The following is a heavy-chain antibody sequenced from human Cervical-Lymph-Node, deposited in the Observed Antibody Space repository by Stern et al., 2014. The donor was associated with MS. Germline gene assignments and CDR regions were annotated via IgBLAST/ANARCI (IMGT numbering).Heavy chain of an antibody. J-gene: IGHJ6*02. CDR2: LWYEENKT. Sequence: QVQLVQSGGGVVQPGRSLRLACATSGFTFSYYGMGWVPQAPGKGLEWVALLWYEENKTYYTDSVKGRFTISRDTSKNTLYLQMDNLRAEDTAVYYCARDSRDYLNYYGLDVWGQGTTVTVS. D-gene: IGHD4-17*01. V-gene: IGHV3-33*01. CDR1: GFTFSYYG. CDR3: ARDSRDYLNYYGLDV.